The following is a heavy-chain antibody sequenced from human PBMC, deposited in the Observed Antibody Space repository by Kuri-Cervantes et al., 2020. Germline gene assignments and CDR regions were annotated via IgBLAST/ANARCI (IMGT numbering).Heavy chain of an antibody. J-gene: IGHJ6*02. CDR1: GFTFSSYA. D-gene: IGHD3-10*01. CDR2: IWYDGSNK. V-gene: IGHV3-33*08. Sequence: GGSLRLSCAASGFTFSSYAMSWVRQAPGKGLEWVAVIWYDGSNKYYADSVKGRFTISRDNSKNTLYLQMNSLRDEDTAVYYCARDPNKLLWFGELLYPTYYFYRMDVWGQGTTVTVSS. CDR3: ARDPNKLLWFGELLYPTYYFYRMDV.